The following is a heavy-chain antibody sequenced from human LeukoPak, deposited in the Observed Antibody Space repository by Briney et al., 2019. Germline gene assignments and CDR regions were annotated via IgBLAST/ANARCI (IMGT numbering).Heavy chain of an antibody. D-gene: IGHD5-12*01. J-gene: IGHJ4*02. Sequence: GGSLRLSCAASGFNSGNYWMSWVRQAPGQRLEWLANIKQDGIETYYLDSVRGRFTISRDSARNSVYLQMNSLRAEDTAVYYCARERGYEIDYWGQGTLVTVSS. CDR3: ARERGYEIDY. CDR1: GFNSGNYW. CDR2: IKQDGIET. V-gene: IGHV3-7*01.